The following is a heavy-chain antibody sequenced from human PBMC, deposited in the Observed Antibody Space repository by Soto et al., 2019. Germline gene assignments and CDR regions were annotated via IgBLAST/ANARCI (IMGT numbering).Heavy chain of an antibody. J-gene: IGHJ5*01. D-gene: IGHD2-15*01. Sequence: QVQLVQSGAEVKKPGSSLKVSCKTSGASFSTSGISWVRQAPGQGLEWMGGIIPLFGTPKYARKFQGRVSYTADDSATTVYMELSSLSSDDTAVYYCARASSAVSGGGSCYRLDSSFDSWGQGSLVIVSS. CDR1: GASFSTSG. V-gene: IGHV1-69*01. CDR2: IIPLFGTP. CDR3: ARASSAVSGGGSCYRLDSSFDS.